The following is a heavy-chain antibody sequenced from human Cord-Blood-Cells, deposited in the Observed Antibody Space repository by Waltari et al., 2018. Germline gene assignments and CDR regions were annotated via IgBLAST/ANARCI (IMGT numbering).Heavy chain of an antibody. D-gene: IGHD3-22*01. CDR3: ARDMSSGYYGAFDI. CDR1: GGSISSHY. J-gene: IGHJ3*02. CDR2: IYYSGSN. V-gene: IGHV4-59*11. Sequence: QVQLQESGPGLVKPSETLSLTCTVSGGSISSHYWSWIRQPHGKGLEWIGYIYYSGSNNYKPALKSRVTISVDTSKNQFSLKLSSVTAADTAVYYCARDMSSGYYGAFDIWGQGTMVTVSS.